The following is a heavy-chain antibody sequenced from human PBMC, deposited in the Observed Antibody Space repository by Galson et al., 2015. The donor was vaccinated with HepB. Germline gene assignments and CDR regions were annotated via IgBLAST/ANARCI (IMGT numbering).Heavy chain of an antibody. CDR2: ISYDGSNK. CDR3: AKDRSGYSNYIFDC. V-gene: IGHV3-30*04. CDR1: GFTFSSYA. D-gene: IGHD4-11*01. J-gene: IGHJ4*02. Sequence: SLRLSCAASGFTFSSYAMHWVRQAPGKGLEWVAVISYDGSNKYYADSVKGRFTISRDNSKNTLYVQMNSLRAEDTAVYYCAKDRSGYSNYIFDCWGQGTLVTVSS.